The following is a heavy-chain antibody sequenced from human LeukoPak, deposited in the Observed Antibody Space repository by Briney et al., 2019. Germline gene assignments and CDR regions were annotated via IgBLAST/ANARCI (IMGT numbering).Heavy chain of an antibody. V-gene: IGHV3-9*01. CDR2: ISWNSDSI. CDR3: ARDRGGDGYNSMGY. CDR1: GFTFDDYA. Sequence: PGGSLRLSCAASGFTFDDYAMHWVRQAPGKGLEWVSGISWNSDSIDYADSVKGRFTISRDNAKNSLYLQMNSLRAEDTAVYYCARDRGGDGYNSMGYWGQGTLVTVSS. D-gene: IGHD5-24*01. J-gene: IGHJ4*02.